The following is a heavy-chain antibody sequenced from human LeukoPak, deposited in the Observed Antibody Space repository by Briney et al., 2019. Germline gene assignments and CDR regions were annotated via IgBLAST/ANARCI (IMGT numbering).Heavy chain of an antibody. D-gene: IGHD6-13*01. J-gene: IGHJ6*03. CDR3: ARHSSGASYSSSWHSYYYYHYMDV. CDR2: IYYSGST. V-gene: IGHV4-59*01. CDR1: GVSISSYY. Sequence: SETLSLTCTVSGVSISSYYWSWLRQPPGKGLEGIGYIYYSGSTNYNPSLKSRVTISVDTSKNQFSLKLSSVTAADTAVYYCARHSSGASYSSSWHSYYYYHYMDVWGKGTTVTISS.